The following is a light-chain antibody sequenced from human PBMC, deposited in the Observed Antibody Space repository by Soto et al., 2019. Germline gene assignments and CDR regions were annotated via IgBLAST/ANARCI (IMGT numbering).Light chain of an antibody. V-gene: IGKV1-8*01. CDR1: QGISSF. CDR2: AAS. Sequence: AIRMTQSPSSRSASTGDRVTITCRASQGISSFLAWYQQKPGKAPKLLIYAASTLQSGVPSRFSGSGSGTDFTLTISCLQSEDFATYYCQQYYSTGTFGQGTKVEIK. J-gene: IGKJ1*01. CDR3: QQYYSTGT.